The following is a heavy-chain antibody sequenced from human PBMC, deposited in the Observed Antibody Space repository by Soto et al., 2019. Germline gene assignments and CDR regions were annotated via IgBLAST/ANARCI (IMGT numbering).Heavy chain of an antibody. D-gene: IGHD6-25*01. J-gene: IGHJ4*02. CDR3: ASARDRRLYFDF. CDR2: INHSGST. Sequence: SETLSLTCAVYGGSFSGYYWSWIRQPPGKGLEWIGEINHSGSTNYNPSLKSRVTISVDTSKNQFSLKLSSVTAADTAVYYCASARDRRLYFDFWCQGTLVNVSS. V-gene: IGHV4-34*01. CDR1: GGSFSGYY.